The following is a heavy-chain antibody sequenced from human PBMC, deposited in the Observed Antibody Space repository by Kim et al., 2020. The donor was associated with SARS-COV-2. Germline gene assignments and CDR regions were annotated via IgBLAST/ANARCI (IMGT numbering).Heavy chain of an antibody. Sequence: SETLSLTCAVYGGSFSGYYWSWIRQPPGKGLEWIGEINHSGSTNYNPSLKSRVTISVDTSKNQFSLKLSSVTAADTAVYYCASLPATWYHYYYGMDVWGQGTTVTVSS. CDR3: ASLPATWYHYYYGMDV. CDR2: INHSGST. V-gene: IGHV4-34*01. CDR1: GGSFSGYY. J-gene: IGHJ6*02.